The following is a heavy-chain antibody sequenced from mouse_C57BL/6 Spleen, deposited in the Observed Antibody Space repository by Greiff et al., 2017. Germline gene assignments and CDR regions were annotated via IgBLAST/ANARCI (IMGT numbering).Heavy chain of an antibody. Sequence: QVQLQQSGAELMKPGASVKLSCKATGYAFTGYWIEWVKQRPGHGLEWIGEILPGSGSTNYNEKFKGKATFTADTSSNTAYMQLSSLTTEDSAIYYCARRDFTTVVVHWYFDVWGTGTTVTVSS. CDR2: ILPGSGST. D-gene: IGHD1-1*01. CDR1: GYAFTGYW. CDR3: ARRDFTTVVVHWYFDV. J-gene: IGHJ1*03. V-gene: IGHV1-9*01.